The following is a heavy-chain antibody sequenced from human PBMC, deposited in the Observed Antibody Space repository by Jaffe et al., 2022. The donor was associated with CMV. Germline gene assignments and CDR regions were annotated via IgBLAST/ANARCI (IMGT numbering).Heavy chain of an antibody. J-gene: IGHJ4*02. CDR2: IYYSGST. Sequence: QVQLQESGPGLVKPSETLSLTCTVSGGSISSYYWSWIRQPPGKGLEWIGYIYYSGSTNYNPSLKSRVTISVDTSKNQFSLKLSSVTAADTAVYYCARLGYSSSGWSKTRDFDYWGQGTLVTVSS. V-gene: IGHV4-59*08. CDR3: ARLGYSSSGWSKTRDFDY. D-gene: IGHD6-19*01. CDR1: GGSISSYY.